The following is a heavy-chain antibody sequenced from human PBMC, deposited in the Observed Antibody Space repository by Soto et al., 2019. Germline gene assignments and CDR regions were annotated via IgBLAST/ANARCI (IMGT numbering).Heavy chain of an antibody. J-gene: IGHJ4*02. D-gene: IGHD1-26*01. CDR1: GGSINGYY. V-gene: IGHV4-4*07. CDR2: IYTSGTT. CDR3: ARDSVGISSPGVY. Sequence: SETLSLTCTVSGGSINGYYWTWIRQPAGKGLEWIGRIYTSGTTSYNPSLKSRVTMSLDTSKNQFSLRLTSVTAADTAVYYCARDSVGISSPGVYWGRGTLVSVSS.